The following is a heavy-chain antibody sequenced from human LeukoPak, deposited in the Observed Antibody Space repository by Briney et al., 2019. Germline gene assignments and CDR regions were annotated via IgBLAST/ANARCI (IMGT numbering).Heavy chain of an antibody. D-gene: IGHD6-13*01. CDR1: GFTVSSNY. CDR2: IYSGGST. V-gene: IGHV3-66*04. J-gene: IGHJ4*02. Sequence: GGSLRLSCAASGFTVSSNYMSWVRQAPGKGLEWVSVIYSGGSTYYADPVKGRFTISRDNSKNPLYLQMNSLRAEDTAVYYCARRMFTYRSSPFDYWGQETLVTVSS. CDR3: ARRMFTYRSSPFDY.